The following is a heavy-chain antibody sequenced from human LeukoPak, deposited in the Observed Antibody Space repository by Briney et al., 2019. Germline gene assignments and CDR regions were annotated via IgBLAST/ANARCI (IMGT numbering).Heavy chain of an antibody. CDR1: GFTFSRYW. CDR2: IKEDGSEK. CDR3: ARGGIYIPPYYYYYMDV. D-gene: IGHD3-16*01. J-gene: IGHJ6*03. V-gene: IGHV3-7*01. Sequence: RGSLRLSCAASGFTFSRYWMSWVRQAPGKGLEWVANIKEDGSEKYSVDSVRGRFTVYRDNAEHSLYLQMNSVRAEDTAVYYCARGGIYIPPYYYYYMDVWGRGTTVTVSS.